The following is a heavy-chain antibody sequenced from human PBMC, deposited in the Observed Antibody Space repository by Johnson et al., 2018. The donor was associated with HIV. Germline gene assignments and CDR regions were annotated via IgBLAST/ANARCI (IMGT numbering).Heavy chain of an antibody. D-gene: IGHD3-16*01. CDR1: GFTFDDYA. CDR3: ARGGESLLDAFDS. CDR2: ISWNSGSL. J-gene: IGHJ3*02. V-gene: IGHV3-9*01. Sequence: VQLVESGGGVVRPERSLRLSCAASGFTFDDYAMHWVRQAPGKGLEWVSGISWNSGSLGYADSVKGRFTISRDNAKNSLYLQMISLRTEDTAVYYCARGGESLLDAFDSWGQGTMVTVSA.